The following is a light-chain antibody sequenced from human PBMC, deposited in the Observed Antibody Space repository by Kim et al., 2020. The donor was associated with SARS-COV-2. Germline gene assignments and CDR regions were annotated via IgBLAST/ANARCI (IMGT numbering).Light chain of an antibody. CDR3: QHFSNFPHS. CDR1: QGVNSW. CDR2: DAS. Sequence: DIQMTQSPSSVSASVGDKITITCRASQGVNSWLAWYQQKPGKAPKLLIYDASTLQTGVPSRFSGSGSGTDFTLTISGLQSEDFATYYCQHFSNFPHSFGQGTKVDIK. J-gene: IGKJ1*01. V-gene: IGKV1-12*01.